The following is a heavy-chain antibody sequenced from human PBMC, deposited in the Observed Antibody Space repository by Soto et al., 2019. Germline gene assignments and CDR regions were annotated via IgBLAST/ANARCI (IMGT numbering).Heavy chain of an antibody. J-gene: IGHJ5*02. CDR2: IYHSGST. Sequence: SETLSLTCAVSGGSISSSNWWSWVRQPPGKGLEWIGEIYHSGSTNYNPSLKSRVTISVDKSKNQFSLKLSSVTAADTAVYYCARTCIAAAGIGNWFDPWGQGTLVTVSS. V-gene: IGHV4-4*02. CDR3: ARTCIAAAGIGNWFDP. CDR1: GGSISSSNW. D-gene: IGHD6-13*01.